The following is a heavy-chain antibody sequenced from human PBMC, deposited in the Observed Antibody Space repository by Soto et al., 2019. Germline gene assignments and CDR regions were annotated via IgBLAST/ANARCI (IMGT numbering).Heavy chain of an antibody. CDR3: ERAAEQQLPYYHYGMFV. CDR2: IFSSGST. CDR1: GGSINTFY. D-gene: IGHD6-13*01. J-gene: IGHJ6*02. V-gene: IGHV4-4*07. Sequence: PSETLSLTCTVSGGSINTFYWSWVRQPAGKGLEWIGRIFSSGSTSFNPSLESRVTMSVDTSKNHFSLNLSSVTAADTAVYYCERAAEQQLPYYHYGMFVCGQGTTVTVSS.